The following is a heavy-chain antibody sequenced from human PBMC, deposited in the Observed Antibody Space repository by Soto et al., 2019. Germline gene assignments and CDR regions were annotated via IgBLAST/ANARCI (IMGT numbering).Heavy chain of an antibody. CDR3: ARDGHWSGYPTIDAFDI. J-gene: IGHJ3*02. D-gene: IGHD3-3*01. Sequence: QVQLQESGPGLVKPSQTLSLTCTVSGGSISSGGYYWSWIRQHPGKGLEWIGYIYYSGSTYYNPSLKSRVTISVDTSKNQFSLKLSSVAAADTAVYYCARDGHWSGYPTIDAFDIWGQGTMVTVSS. V-gene: IGHV4-31*03. CDR1: GGSISSGGYY. CDR2: IYYSGST.